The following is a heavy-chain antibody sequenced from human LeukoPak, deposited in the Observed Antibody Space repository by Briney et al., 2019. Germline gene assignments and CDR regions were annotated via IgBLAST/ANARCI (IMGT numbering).Heavy chain of an antibody. J-gene: IGHJ4*02. CDR1: GYTFTSYY. CDR3: ARAPARYSSSWVPDY. Sequence: ASVKVSCKASGYTFTSYYMHWVRQAPGQGLEWMGIINPSGGSTSYAQKFQGRVTMTRDTSTSTVYMELSSLRFEDTAVYYCARAPARYSSSWVPDYWGQGTLVTVSS. V-gene: IGHV1-46*01. D-gene: IGHD6-13*01. CDR2: INPSGGST.